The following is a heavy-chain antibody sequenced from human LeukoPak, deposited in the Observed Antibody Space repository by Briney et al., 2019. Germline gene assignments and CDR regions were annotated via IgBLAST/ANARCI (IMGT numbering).Heavy chain of an antibody. D-gene: IGHD3-16*02. CDR1: GFSLNTARMG. CDR3: ARTDYDYVWGSYHPLDQ. J-gene: IGHJ4*02. CDR2: IFSNDEK. Sequence: ESGPVLVKPTETLTLTCTVSGFSGFSLNTARMGLSWIRQPPGKALEWLAHIFSNDEKSYRTSLKSRLTISKDPSKSQVVLTMTSMDPVDTATYYCARTDYDYVWGSYHPLDQWGQGTLVTVSS. V-gene: IGHV2-26*01.